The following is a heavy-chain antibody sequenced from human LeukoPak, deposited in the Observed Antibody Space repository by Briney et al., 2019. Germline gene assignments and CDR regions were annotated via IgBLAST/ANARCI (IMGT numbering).Heavy chain of an antibody. V-gene: IGHV3-23*01. Sequence: GGSLRLSCAASGFTFSSYAMSWVRQAPGKGLGWVSAISGSGGSTYYADSVKGRFTISRDNAKNSLYLQMSSLRAEDTAVYYCASVVAAADSLPYDYWGQGTLVTVSS. CDR1: GFTFSSYA. D-gene: IGHD6-13*01. CDR3: ASVVAAADSLPYDY. J-gene: IGHJ4*02. CDR2: ISGSGGST.